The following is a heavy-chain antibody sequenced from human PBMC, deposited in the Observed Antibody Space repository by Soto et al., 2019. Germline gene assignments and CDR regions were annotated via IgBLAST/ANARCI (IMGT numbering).Heavy chain of an antibody. D-gene: IGHD6-13*01. CDR3: ARGIGSSSEAWYFDL. CDR2: VIPIFRTA. V-gene: IGHV1-69*01. CDR1: GGPFSSYA. Sequence: ASVKVSFKASGGPFSSYAFSWVRQAPGQGLEWLGGVIPIFRTANYAQKFQDRVSITADESTSTAYMDLSSLRSEDTAVYYCARGIGSSSEAWYFDLWGRGTLVTVSS. J-gene: IGHJ2*01.